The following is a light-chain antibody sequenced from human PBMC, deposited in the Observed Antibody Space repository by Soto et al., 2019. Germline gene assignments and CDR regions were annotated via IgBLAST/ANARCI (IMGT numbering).Light chain of an antibody. Sequence: QSVLTQPPSASGSPGQSVTISCTGASSDVGGYDFVSWYQQHPGKVPKLLIYEVTKRPSGVPDRFSGSKSGNTASLTVSGLQPEDDADYFCSSYAGSNNYVFGTGTKVTVL. J-gene: IGLJ1*01. CDR1: SSDVGGYDF. CDR2: EVT. CDR3: SSYAGSNNYV. V-gene: IGLV2-8*01.